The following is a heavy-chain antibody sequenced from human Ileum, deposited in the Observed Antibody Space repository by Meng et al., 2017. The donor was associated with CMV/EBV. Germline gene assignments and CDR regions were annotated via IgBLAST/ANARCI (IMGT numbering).Heavy chain of an antibody. D-gene: IGHD6-19*01. CDR2: IRYDGTVQ. Sequence: QVHLVDSGGGVVHPGGSRGLSWSASGFTFSIYGMHWVRQAPGKGLEWVAFIRYDGTVQNYADSVKGRFTISRDNSWNMLSLEMNSLRPEDTAVYYCAKVGFGWYSIDYWGQGTLVTVSS. J-gene: IGHJ4*02. CDR3: AKVGFGWYSIDY. V-gene: IGHV3-30*02. CDR1: GFTFSIYG.